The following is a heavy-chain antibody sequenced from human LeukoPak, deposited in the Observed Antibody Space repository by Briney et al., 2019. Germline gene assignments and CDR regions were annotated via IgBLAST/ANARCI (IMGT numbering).Heavy chain of an antibody. Sequence: PETLSLTCTVSGGSFSSSSYYWGWIRQPPGKGLEWIGSMYYSGSTYYNASLRSRVTISVDTSKNQFSLKLSSVTAADTAVYYCARHFDRDGYKSNAFDIWGQGTMVTVSS. CDR2: MYYSGST. V-gene: IGHV4-39*01. CDR1: GGSFSSSSYY. J-gene: IGHJ3*02. CDR3: ARHFDRDGYKSNAFDI. D-gene: IGHD5-24*01.